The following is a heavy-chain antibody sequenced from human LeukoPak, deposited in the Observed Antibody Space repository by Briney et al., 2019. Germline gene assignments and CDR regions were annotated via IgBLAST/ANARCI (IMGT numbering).Heavy chain of an antibody. CDR2: LYSDGVT. J-gene: IGHJ4*02. Sequence: PGGSLRLSCAVSGFTVSSYYMSWVRQAPEKGLQWVSILYSDGVTYYADSVKGRFTISRDNSKNTLYLQMNSLRAEDTAVYYCAKDRVDDSWSGYHVDYWGQGTLVTVSS. V-gene: IGHV3-53*01. CDR3: AKDRVDDSWSGYHVDY. CDR1: GFTVSSYY. D-gene: IGHD3-3*01.